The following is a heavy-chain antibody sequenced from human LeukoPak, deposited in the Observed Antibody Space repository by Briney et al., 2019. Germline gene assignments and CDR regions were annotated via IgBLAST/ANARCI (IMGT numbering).Heavy chain of an antibody. D-gene: IGHD2-2*01. J-gene: IGHJ4*02. CDR2: IDGSGGTT. Sequence: GGSLRLSCAASGFTFTRNAMAWVPQAPGKGLEWVSAIDGSGGTTFYADSVKGRVTISRVQSTNTVYLQMNSLRADDTAVYYCAKAHCSSTSCSRADNWGQGTLVTVSS. CDR3: AKAHCSSTSCSRADN. CDR1: GFTFTRNA. V-gene: IGHV3-23*01.